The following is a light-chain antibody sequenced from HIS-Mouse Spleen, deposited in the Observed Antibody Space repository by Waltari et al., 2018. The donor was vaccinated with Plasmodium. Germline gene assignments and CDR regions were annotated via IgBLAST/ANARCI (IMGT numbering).Light chain of an antibody. Sequence: DIQMTQSPSSLSASVGDRVTITRQASQDISNYLNWYQQKPGKAPKLLIYEASNLETGVPSRFSGSGSGTDFTFTISSLQPEDIATYYCQQYDNLPYTFGQGTKLEIK. J-gene: IGKJ2*01. V-gene: IGKV1-33*01. CDR2: EAS. CDR3: QQYDNLPYT. CDR1: QDISNY.